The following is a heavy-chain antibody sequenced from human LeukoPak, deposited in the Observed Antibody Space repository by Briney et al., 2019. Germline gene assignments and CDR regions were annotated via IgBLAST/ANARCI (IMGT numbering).Heavy chain of an antibody. D-gene: IGHD3-10*01. Sequence: PSETLSLTCTVSGGSISSYYWSWIRQPPGKGLEWIGYIYYSGSTNYNPSLKSRVTISVDTSKNQFSLKLSSVTAADTAVYYCARSGELLYLRWSDPWGQGTLVTVSS. V-gene: IGHV4-59*01. CDR1: GGSISSYY. CDR2: IYYSGST. CDR3: ARSGELLYLRWSDP. J-gene: IGHJ5*02.